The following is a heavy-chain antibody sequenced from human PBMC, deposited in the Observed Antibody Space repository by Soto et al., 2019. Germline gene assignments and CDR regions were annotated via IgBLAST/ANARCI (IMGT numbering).Heavy chain of an antibody. V-gene: IGHV3-7*03. Sequence: EVQLVESGGGLVQPGGSLRLSCAASGFTFTAYYMTWVRQAPGKGLEWVASIKKDGSAQYYVDSVKGRFTISRDNAKNSLYLQMNSLSAGDTALYYCSRENWFQDFWGQGTLVTVSS. CDR1: GFTFTAYY. CDR3: SRENWFQDF. CDR2: IKKDGSAQ. J-gene: IGHJ4*02. D-gene: IGHD3-10*01.